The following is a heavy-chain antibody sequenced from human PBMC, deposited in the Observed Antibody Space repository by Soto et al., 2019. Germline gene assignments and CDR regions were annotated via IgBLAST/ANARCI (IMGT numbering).Heavy chain of an antibody. D-gene: IGHD6-13*01. CDR2: ISGSGGST. CDR3: AKVTGYSSSWSDFDY. V-gene: IGHV3-23*01. Sequence: GGSLRLSCAASGFTFSSYAMSWVRQAPGKGLEWVSAISGSGGSTYYADSVKGRFTISRDNSKNTLYLQMNSLRAEDTAVYYCAKVTGYSSSWSDFDYWGQGTLVTVSS. J-gene: IGHJ4*02. CDR1: GFTFSSYA.